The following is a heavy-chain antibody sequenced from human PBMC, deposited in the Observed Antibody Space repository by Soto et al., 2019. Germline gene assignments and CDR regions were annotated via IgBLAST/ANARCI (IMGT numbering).Heavy chain of an antibody. J-gene: IGHJ4*02. D-gene: IGHD4-17*01. Sequence: GESLKISCAASGFTFSNYWMSWVRQAPGKGLEWVANIKEDGTEKYSVDSVKGRFTISRDNVENLLYLQMNTLRAEDTAVYYCVRRRYGDYWGQGTLVTVSS. CDR3: VRRRYGDY. CDR2: IKEDGTEK. CDR1: GFTFSNYW. V-gene: IGHV3-7*01.